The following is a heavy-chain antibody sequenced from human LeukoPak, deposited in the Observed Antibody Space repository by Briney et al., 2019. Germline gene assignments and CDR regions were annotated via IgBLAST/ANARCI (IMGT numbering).Heavy chain of an antibody. CDR2: INWNGGST. CDR3: AREAGGYCSGGSCSRREAFDI. Sequence: GGSLRLSCAASGFTFSSYGMSWVRQAPGKGLEWVSGINWNGGSTGYADSVKGRFTISRDNAKNSLYLQMNSLRAEDTALYYCAREAGGYCSGGSCSRREAFDIWGQGTMVTVSS. V-gene: IGHV3-20*04. CDR1: GFTFSSYG. D-gene: IGHD2-15*01. J-gene: IGHJ3*02.